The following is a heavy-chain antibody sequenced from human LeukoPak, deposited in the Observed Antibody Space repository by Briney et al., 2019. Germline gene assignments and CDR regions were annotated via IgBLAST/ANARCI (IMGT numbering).Heavy chain of an antibody. CDR3: AMGGAYCGGDCYIDY. CDR1: GGSISRYY. V-gene: IGHV4-59*01. J-gene: IGHJ4*02. CDR2: IYYSGST. D-gene: IGHD2-21*02. Sequence: SETLSLTCTVSGGSISRYYWSWIRQPPGKGLEWIGYIYYSGSTNYNPSLKSRVTISVDTSKNQFSLKLSSVTAADTAVYYCAMGGAYCGGDCYIDYWGQGTLVTVSS.